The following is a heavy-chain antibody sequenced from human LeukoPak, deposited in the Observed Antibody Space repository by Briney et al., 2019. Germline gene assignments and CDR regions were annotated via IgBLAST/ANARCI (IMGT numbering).Heavy chain of an antibody. CDR2: IGGNSRPT. CDR1: GFTFSSCW. Sequence: PGGSLRLSCAASGFTFSSCWMHWVRQAPGKGLEWVSYIGGNSRPTYFADSVKGRFTISRDNAKNSLYLQMNSLRDEDTAVYYCARDRGWAFDYWGQGVLVTVSS. J-gene: IGHJ4*02. CDR3: ARDRGWAFDY. D-gene: IGHD1-26*01. V-gene: IGHV3-48*02.